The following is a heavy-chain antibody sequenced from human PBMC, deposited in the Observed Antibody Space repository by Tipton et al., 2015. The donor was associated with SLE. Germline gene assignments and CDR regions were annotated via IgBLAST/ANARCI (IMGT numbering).Heavy chain of an antibody. Sequence: QVQLVQSGGGVVQSGGSRRLSCAASGFTFSSYGMNWVRQAPGKGLEWVAFIRYGGSNKNYADSVKGRFTISRDNSKNTLYLQMNSLRAENTAVYYCATRRDGYNYGGFDIWGQGTMVTVSS. CDR3: ATRRDGYNYGGFDI. J-gene: IGHJ3*02. CDR1: GFTFSSYG. V-gene: IGHV3-30*02. CDR2: IRYGGSNK. D-gene: IGHD5-24*01.